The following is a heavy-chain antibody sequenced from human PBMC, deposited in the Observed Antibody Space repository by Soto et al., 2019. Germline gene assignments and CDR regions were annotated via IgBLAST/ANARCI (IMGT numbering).Heavy chain of an antibody. V-gene: IGHV3-21*01. CDR1: GFTFSSYS. CDR2: ISSSSSYI. D-gene: IGHD3-10*01. J-gene: IGHJ6*02. Sequence: SCAASGFTFSSYSMNWVRQAPGKGLEWVSSISSSSSYIYYADSVKGRFTISRDNAKNSLYLQMNSLRAEDTAVYYCARDQLYYYGSENYGMDVWGQGTTVTVSS. CDR3: ARDQLYYYGSENYGMDV.